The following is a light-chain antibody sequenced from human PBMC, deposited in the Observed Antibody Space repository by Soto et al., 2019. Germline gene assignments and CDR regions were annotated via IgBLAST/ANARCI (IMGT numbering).Light chain of an antibody. CDR2: DAS. V-gene: IGKV1-5*01. CDR1: QSISSW. Sequence: DIQMTQSPSTLSASVGDRVTITCRAGQSISSWLAWYQQKPGKAPKLLIYDASSLESGVPSRFSGSGSGTEFTLTISSLQPDDFAIYYCQQYNSYSQTFGQGTKVEIK. CDR3: QQYNSYSQT. J-gene: IGKJ1*01.